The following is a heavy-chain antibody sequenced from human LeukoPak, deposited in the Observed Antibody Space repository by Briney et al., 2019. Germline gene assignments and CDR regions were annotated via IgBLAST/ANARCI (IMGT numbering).Heavy chain of an antibody. D-gene: IGHD3-9*01. CDR3: ARHPLGYFDRMEYFRH. Sequence: SGTLSLTCTVSGGSISSSSYYWGWIRPPPGKGLVSIVSIYYSGSTYYNPSLKRRVTISVDTSKNQFALKLSCVTAADEAVYYCARHPLGYFDRMEYFRHWGQGTLVTVSS. CDR1: GGSISSSSYY. V-gene: IGHV4-39*01. J-gene: IGHJ1*01. CDR2: IYYSGST.